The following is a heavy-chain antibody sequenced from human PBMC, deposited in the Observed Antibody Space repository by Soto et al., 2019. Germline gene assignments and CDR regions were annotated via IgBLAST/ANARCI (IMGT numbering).Heavy chain of an antibody. CDR3: ARDLTYYDFWSGNLGRYYYYGMDV. D-gene: IGHD3-3*01. CDR2: IWYDGSNK. V-gene: IGHV3-33*01. J-gene: IGHJ6*02. Sequence: QVQLVESGGGVVQPGRSLRLSCAASGFTFSSYGMHWVRQAPGKGLEWVAVIWYDGSNKYYADSVKGRFTISRDNSKNTLYLQMNSLRAEDTAVYYCARDLTYYDFWSGNLGRYYYYGMDVWGQGTTVTVSS. CDR1: GFTFSSYG.